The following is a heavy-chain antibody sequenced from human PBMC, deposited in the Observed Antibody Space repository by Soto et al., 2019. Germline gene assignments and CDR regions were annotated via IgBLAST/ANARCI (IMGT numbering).Heavy chain of an antibody. CDR2: ISYDGSNK. V-gene: IGHV3-30-3*01. J-gene: IGHJ6*02. CDR3: ARRHYDFWSGYYMFRGKGMDV. D-gene: IGHD3-3*01. Sequence: GGSLRLSCAASGFTFSSYAMHWVRQAPGKGLEWVAVISYDGSNKYYADSVKGRFTISRDNSKSTLYRQMNSLRAEDSAVYYFARRHYDFWSGYYMFRGKGMDVWGQGTTVTVSS. CDR1: GFTFSSYA.